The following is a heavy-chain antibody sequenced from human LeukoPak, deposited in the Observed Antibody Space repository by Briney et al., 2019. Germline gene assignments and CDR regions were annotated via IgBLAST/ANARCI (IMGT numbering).Heavy chain of an antibody. CDR1: GFSLSDTAVG. Sequence: SGLTLVKPTQTLTLTCTFSGFSLSDTAVGVHWIRRPPGKALEWLALVYWNDDNKYSPSLRSRLTVTKDSSKNQVVLTMTNMDPVDTATYYCTHSSGWTTDFWGQGILVTVSS. CDR3: THSSGWTTDF. V-gene: IGHV2-5*01. J-gene: IGHJ4*02. CDR2: VYWNDDN. D-gene: IGHD6-19*01.